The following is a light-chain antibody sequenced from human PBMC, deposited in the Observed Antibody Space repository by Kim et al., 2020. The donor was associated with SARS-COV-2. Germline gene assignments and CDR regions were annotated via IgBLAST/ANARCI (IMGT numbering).Light chain of an antibody. CDR1: ALPKQY. V-gene: IGLV3-25*03. J-gene: IGLJ3*02. CDR3: QSADSSDTFWV. Sequence: QGQTARITCAGDALPKQYAYWFQQKPGQAPVLVIYKDTERPSGIPERFSGSTSGTTVTLTISGVQAEDEADYYCQSADSSDTFWVFGGGTKLTVL. CDR2: KDT.